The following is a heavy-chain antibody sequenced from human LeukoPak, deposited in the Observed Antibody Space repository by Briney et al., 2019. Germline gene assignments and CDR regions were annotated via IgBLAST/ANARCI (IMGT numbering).Heavy chain of an antibody. J-gene: IGHJ5*02. CDR3: ARVIMFSASVRFDP. CDR2: ISAYNGNT. Sequence: ASVKVFCKASGYTFTGYYMHWVRQAPGQGLEWMGWISAYNGNTNYAQKLQGRVTMTTDTSTSTAYMELRSLRSDDTAVYYCARVIMFSASVRFDPWGQGTLVTVSS. D-gene: IGHD2-2*01. CDR1: GYTFTGYY. V-gene: IGHV1-18*04.